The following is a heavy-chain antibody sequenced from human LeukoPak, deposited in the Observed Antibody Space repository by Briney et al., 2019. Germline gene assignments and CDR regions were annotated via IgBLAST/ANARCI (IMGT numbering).Heavy chain of an antibody. D-gene: IGHD6-13*01. Sequence: PGRSLRLSCAASGFIFSNYAMHWVRQAPGKGLEWVAVISYDGSNKYYADSVKGRFTISRDNSKNTLFLQMNSLKAEDTAVYYCARDLDSSSWYILWFDPWGQGTLVTGSS. CDR3: ARDLDSSSWYILWFDP. J-gene: IGHJ5*02. CDR1: GFIFSNYA. CDR2: ISYDGSNK. V-gene: IGHV3-30-3*01.